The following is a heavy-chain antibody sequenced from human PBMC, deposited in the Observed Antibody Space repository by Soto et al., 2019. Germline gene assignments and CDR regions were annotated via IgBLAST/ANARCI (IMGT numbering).Heavy chain of an antibody. Sequence: QVQLVQSGAEVKKPGSSVKVSCKASGGTFSSYAISWVRQAPGQGLEWMGGIIPIFGTANYAQKFQGRVTITADESTSTAYMELSRLRSEDTGVYYCARPYCSSTSCYNGWEWWGQGTLVTVFS. D-gene: IGHD2-2*02. CDR1: GGTFSSYA. CDR2: IIPIFGTA. J-gene: IGHJ4*02. CDR3: ARPYCSSTSCYNGWEW. V-gene: IGHV1-69*01.